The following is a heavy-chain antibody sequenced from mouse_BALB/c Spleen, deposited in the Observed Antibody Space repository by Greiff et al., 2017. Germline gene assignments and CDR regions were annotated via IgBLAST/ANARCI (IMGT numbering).Heavy chain of an antibody. CDR3: AREIYYGNYVFAY. CDR1: GFTFSSFG. V-gene: IGHV5-17*02. Sequence: EVQVVESGGGLVQPGGSRKLSCAASGFTFSSFGMHWVRQAPEKGLEWVAYISSGSSTIYYADTVKGRFTISRDNPKNTLFLQMTSLRSEDTAMYYCAREIYYGNYVFAYWGQGTLVTVSA. D-gene: IGHD2-1*01. J-gene: IGHJ3*01. CDR2: ISSGSSTI.